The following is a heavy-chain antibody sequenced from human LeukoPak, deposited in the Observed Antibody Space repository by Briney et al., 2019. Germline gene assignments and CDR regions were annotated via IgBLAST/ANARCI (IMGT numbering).Heavy chain of an antibody. D-gene: IGHD6-19*01. V-gene: IGHV1-18*01. CDR1: GYTFTYFG. CDR3: ARVYSSGWIDY. J-gene: IGHJ4*02. CDR2: ISTHNGHT. Sequence: ASVKVSCKASGYTFTYFGISWVRQAPGEGLEWMGWISTHNGHTNYAQKVQGRVTMTTDTSRTTAYMELRTLIFDDTAVYYCARVYSSGWIDYWGQGTLVTVSS.